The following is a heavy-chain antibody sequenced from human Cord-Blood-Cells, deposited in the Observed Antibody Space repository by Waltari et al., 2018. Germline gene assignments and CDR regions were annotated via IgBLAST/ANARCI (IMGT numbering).Heavy chain of an antibody. D-gene: IGHD2-2*01. Sequence: EVQLLESGGGLVQPGGSLRLSCAASGFTFSSYAMSWVRQAPGKGLEWVSAIRGSGGSTYYADSVKGRFTISRDNSKNTLYLQMNSLRAEDTAVYYCAKDKTSSRTYYYYGMDVWGQGTTVTVSS. J-gene: IGHJ6*02. CDR2: IRGSGGST. V-gene: IGHV3-23*01. CDR3: AKDKTSSRTYYYYGMDV. CDR1: GFTFSSYA.